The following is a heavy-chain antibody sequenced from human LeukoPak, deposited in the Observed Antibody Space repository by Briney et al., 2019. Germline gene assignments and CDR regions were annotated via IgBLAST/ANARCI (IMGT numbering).Heavy chain of an antibody. CDR1: GFTFSAYV. Sequence: GGSLRLSCAASGFTFSAYVMEWVRQAPGKGLERVAFIRYDGSNKFYADSVKGRFTISRDNSKNTLFLQMNNLRAEDTAVYYCAKGPLRDDTGSYFDYWGQGTLVTVSS. CDR2: IRYDGSNK. V-gene: IGHV3-30*02. D-gene: IGHD1-26*01. J-gene: IGHJ4*02. CDR3: AKGPLRDDTGSYFDY.